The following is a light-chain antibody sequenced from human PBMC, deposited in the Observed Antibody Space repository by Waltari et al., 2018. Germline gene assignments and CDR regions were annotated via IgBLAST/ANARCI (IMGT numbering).Light chain of an antibody. CDR3: QSFDSSLSGSV. Sequence: QSVLTQPPSVSGAPGQRVTISCTGSSSNIGAGYDVHWYQQLPATAPKLLICAKINRPAGVPGRFSGSKAGTSASLAITGLQTEDEADYYCQSFDSSLSGSVFGGGTKLTVL. J-gene: IGLJ2*01. V-gene: IGLV1-40*01. CDR1: SSNIGAGYD. CDR2: AKI.